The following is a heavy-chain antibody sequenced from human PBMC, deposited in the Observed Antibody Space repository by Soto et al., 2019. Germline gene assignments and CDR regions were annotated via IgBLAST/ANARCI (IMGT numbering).Heavy chain of an antibody. V-gene: IGHV4-4*02. D-gene: IGHD3-10*01. J-gene: IGHJ4*02. Sequence: SETLSLTCAVSGVSISSGNWWTWVRQSPQRGLEYIGEIFHDGTANYYPSFERRVAISVDTPKNQFSLKLTSVTAADTAIYFCARLVYDTRLNYMYFDFWGQGTLVTVSS. CDR3: ARLVYDTRLNYMYFDF. CDR1: GVSISSGNW. CDR2: IFHDGTA.